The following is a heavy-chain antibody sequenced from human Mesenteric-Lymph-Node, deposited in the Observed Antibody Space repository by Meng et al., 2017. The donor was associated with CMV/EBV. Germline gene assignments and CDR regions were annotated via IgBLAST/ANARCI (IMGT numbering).Heavy chain of an antibody. J-gene: IGHJ5*02. CDR1: GFSFSNYA. CDR2: ISGSGGST. Sequence: GESLKISCAASGFSFSNYAINWVRQAPGKGLEWVSAISGSGGSTYYADSVKGRFTISRDNATSSLYLQMNSLRGDDTAVYYCARGNAGSGFFGTGWFDPWGQGTLVTVSS. CDR3: ARGNAGSGFFGTGWFDP. D-gene: IGHD3-3*01. V-gene: IGHV3-23*01.